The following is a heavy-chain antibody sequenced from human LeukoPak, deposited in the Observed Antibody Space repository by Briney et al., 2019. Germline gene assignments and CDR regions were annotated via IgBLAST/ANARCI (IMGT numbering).Heavy chain of an antibody. V-gene: IGHV4-34*01. CDR2: INHSGST. CDR1: GGSFSGYY. D-gene: IGHD6-19*01. CDR3: ARAGPWAVAGTFDY. J-gene: IGHJ4*02. Sequence: PSETLSLTCAVYGGSFSGYYWSWIRQPPGKGLEWIGEINHSGSTNYNPSLKSRVTISVDTSKNQFSLKLSSVTAADTAAYYCARAGPWAVAGTFDYWGQGTLVTVSS.